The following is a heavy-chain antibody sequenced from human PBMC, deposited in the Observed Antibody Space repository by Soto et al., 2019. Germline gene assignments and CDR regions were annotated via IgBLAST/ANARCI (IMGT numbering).Heavy chain of an antibody. CDR3: AKEDSIPLWQYYYYGMDV. D-gene: IGHD3-3*02. J-gene: IGHJ6*01. Sequence: QVQLVESGGGVVQPGRSLRLSCAASGFTFSSYGMHWVRQAPGKGLEWVAVISYDGSNKYYADSVKGRFTISRDNSKNTLYLQMNSLRAEDTAVYYCAKEDSIPLWQYYYYGMDVW. CDR2: ISYDGSNK. CDR1: GFTFSSYG. V-gene: IGHV3-30*18.